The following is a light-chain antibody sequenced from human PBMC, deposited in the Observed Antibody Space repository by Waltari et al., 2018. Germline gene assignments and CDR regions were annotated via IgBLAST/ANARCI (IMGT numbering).Light chain of an antibody. CDR3: QQLNSYQWT. CDR2: AAS. CDR1: QGISNY. V-gene: IGKV1-9*01. Sequence: IQLTQSPSSLSASVGDRVTIPCRASQGISNYLAWYQQKPGKDPKLLIYAASNLQSGVPSRFSGSGSGTDFTLTISSLQPEDFATYYCQQLNSYQWTFGQGTKVEIK. J-gene: IGKJ1*01.